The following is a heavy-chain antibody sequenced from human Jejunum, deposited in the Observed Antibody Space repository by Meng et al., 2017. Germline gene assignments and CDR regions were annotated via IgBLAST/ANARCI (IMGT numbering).Heavy chain of an antibody. CDR1: GFSLSTSGVG. D-gene: IGHD6-13*01. CDR3: AHRLAYSSNYNVGWFDP. Sequence: QITLKESGPPLVKPPQTLTLTCTFSGFSLSTSGVGVGWIRQPPGKALECLALIYWDDDKRYNPSLKNRLTITKDTSKNQVVLTMTNMDPVDTATYYCAHRLAYSSNYNVGWFDPWGQGILVTVSS. CDR2: IYWDDDK. V-gene: IGHV2-5*02. J-gene: IGHJ5*02.